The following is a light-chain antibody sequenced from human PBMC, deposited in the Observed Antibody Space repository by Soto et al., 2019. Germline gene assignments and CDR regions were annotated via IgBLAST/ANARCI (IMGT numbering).Light chain of an antibody. J-gene: IGKJ3*01. Sequence: DIQMTQSPSSLSASVGERVAITCRASQSIRNYLNWYQQKPGKAPKVVIYAASSLESGVPSRFSGTGSGTDFTLTIISLQPEDFATYYCQQGYSTPFTFGPGTKVDIK. V-gene: IGKV1-39*01. CDR2: AAS. CDR3: QQGYSTPFT. CDR1: QSIRNY.